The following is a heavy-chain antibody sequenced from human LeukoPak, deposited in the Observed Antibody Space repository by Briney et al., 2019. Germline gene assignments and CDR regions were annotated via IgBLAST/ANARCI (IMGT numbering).Heavy chain of an antibody. D-gene: IGHD6-19*01. Sequence: GGSLRLSCAASGFTFSSYGMSWVRQAPGKGLEWVSAISGSGGSTYYADSVKGRFTISRDNSKNTLYLQMNSLRAEDTAVYYCAKGSSGWYYYYMDVWGKGTTVTISS. V-gene: IGHV3-23*01. CDR3: AKGSSGWYYYYMDV. CDR1: GFTFSSYG. CDR2: ISGSGGST. J-gene: IGHJ6*03.